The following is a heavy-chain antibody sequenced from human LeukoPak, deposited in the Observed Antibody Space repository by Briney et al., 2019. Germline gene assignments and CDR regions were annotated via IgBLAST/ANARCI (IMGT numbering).Heavy chain of an antibody. Sequence: GASVKVSCKASGGTFSSYAISWVRQAPGQGLEWMGGIIPIFGTANYAQKFQGRVTITADESTSTAYMELSSLRSEDTAVYYCARPHIRGSGSYYFDYWGQGTLVTVSS. D-gene: IGHD3-10*01. V-gene: IGHV1-69*01. CDR1: GGTFSSYA. J-gene: IGHJ4*02. CDR3: ARPHIRGSGSYYFDY. CDR2: IIPIFGTA.